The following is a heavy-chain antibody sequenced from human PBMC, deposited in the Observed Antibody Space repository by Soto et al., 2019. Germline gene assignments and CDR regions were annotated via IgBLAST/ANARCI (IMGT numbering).Heavy chain of an antibody. CDR1: GGTSSGYT. CDR3: ARGGDATYYTAGSPLNY. Sequence: QVQLVQSGAEVKEPGSSMKVSCRTSGGTSSGYTISWVRLVPGQGLEWVGGIIPIFGTTAYAQKFQDRVTITADESTSAVYMELSSLTSDDTAVYYCARGGDATYYTAGSPLNYWGQGTLVTVSS. J-gene: IGHJ4*02. D-gene: IGHD3-10*01. CDR2: IIPIFGTT. V-gene: IGHV1-69*01.